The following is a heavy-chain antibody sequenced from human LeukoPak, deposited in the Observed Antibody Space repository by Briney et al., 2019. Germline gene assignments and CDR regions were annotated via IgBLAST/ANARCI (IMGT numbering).Heavy chain of an antibody. CDR3: ARRVFGSSTLYYFDY. V-gene: IGHV5-51*01. CDR1: GYSFTSHW. Sequence: GESLKISCKGSGYSFTSHWIGWVRQMPGKGLEWMGIIYPGDSDTRYSPSFQGQVTFSVDKSISTAYLQWSSLKASDTAMYYCARRVFGSSTLYYFDYWGQGTLVTVSS. J-gene: IGHJ4*02. CDR2: IYPGDSDT. D-gene: IGHD2-2*01.